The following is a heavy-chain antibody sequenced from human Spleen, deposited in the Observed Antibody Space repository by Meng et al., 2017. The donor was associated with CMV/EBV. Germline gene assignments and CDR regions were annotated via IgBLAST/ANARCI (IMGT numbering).Heavy chain of an antibody. Sequence: SVKVSCKASGGTFSSYAFSWVRQAPGQGLEWMGGIIPIFGTANYAQKFQGRVTITTDESTSTAYMELSSLRSEDTAVYYCARDDYFDIINYNSDNAFDIWGRGTMVTVSS. CDR3: ARDDYFDIINYNSDNAFDI. CDR1: GGTFSSYA. V-gene: IGHV1-69*05. CDR2: IIPIFGTA. J-gene: IGHJ3*02. D-gene: IGHD3-22*01.